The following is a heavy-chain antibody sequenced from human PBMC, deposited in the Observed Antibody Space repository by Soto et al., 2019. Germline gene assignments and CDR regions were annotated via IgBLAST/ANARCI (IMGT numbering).Heavy chain of an antibody. Sequence: SETLSLTCTVSGGSISSSSYYWGWIRQPPGKGLEWIGSIYYSGSTYYNPSLKSRVTISVDTSKNQFSLKLSPVTAADTAVYYCARNVVVVAAFDYWGQGTLVTVSS. J-gene: IGHJ4*02. CDR3: ARNVVVVAAFDY. V-gene: IGHV4-39*01. CDR1: GGSISSSSYY. D-gene: IGHD2-15*01. CDR2: IYYSGST.